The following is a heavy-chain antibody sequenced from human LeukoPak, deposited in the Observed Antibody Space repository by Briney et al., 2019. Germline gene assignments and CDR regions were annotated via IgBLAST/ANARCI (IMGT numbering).Heavy chain of an antibody. V-gene: IGHV7-4-1*02. J-gene: IGHJ4*02. Sequence: ASVKVSCKASGYTFTNFAMNWVRQAPGQGLEWVGWINTNTGNPTYAQGFTGRFVFSLDTSVSTAYLQISSLKAENTAVYYCARDPNHYYDSSGYYGDYWGQGTLVTVSS. CDR2: INTNTGNP. CDR3: ARDPNHYYDSSGYYGDY. CDR1: GYTFTNFA. D-gene: IGHD3-22*01.